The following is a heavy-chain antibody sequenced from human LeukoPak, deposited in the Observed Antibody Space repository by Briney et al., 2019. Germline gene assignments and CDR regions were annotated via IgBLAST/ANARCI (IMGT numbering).Heavy chain of an antibody. J-gene: IGHJ4*02. CDR3: VKSGGYGLIDY. Sequence: PSETLSFTCAVSGASISGSGYYLGWIRQPPGKGLEWIGNIYYTGSTYYNASLQSRVTISIDMSKNQFSLRLNSVTAADTAMYYCVKSGGYGLIDYWGQGTLVTVSS. CDR2: IYYTGST. CDR1: GASISGSGYY. V-gene: IGHV4-39*01. D-gene: IGHD1-26*01.